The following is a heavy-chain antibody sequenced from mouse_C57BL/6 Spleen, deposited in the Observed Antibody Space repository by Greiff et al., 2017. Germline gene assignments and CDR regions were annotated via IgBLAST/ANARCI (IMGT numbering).Heavy chain of an antibody. V-gene: IGHV5-17*01. D-gene: IGHD2-1*01. CDR1: GFTFSDYG. CDR3: ARVGNHYAMDY. J-gene: IGHJ4*01. Sequence: EVQLQQSGGGLVKPGGSLKLSCAASGFTFSDYGMHWVRQAPEKGLEWVAYISSGSSTIYYADTVKGRFTFSIDNAKNTLFLQMTSLRSEDTASYYCARVGNHYAMDYWGQGTSVTVSS. CDR2: ISSGSSTI.